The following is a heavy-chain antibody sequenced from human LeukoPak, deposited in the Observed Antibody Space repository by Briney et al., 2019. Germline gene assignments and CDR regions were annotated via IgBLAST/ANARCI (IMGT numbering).Heavy chain of an antibody. J-gene: IGHJ4*02. CDR3: ARVRLRYFDWLSHFDY. V-gene: IGHV4-34*01. Sequence: SETLSLTCAVYGGSFRGYYWSWIRQPPGKGLEWIGEINHSGSTNYNPSLKSRVTISVDTSKNQFSLKLSSVTAADTAVYHCARVRLRYFDWLSHFDYWGQGTLVTVSS. CDR2: INHSGST. D-gene: IGHD3-9*01. CDR1: GGSFRGYY.